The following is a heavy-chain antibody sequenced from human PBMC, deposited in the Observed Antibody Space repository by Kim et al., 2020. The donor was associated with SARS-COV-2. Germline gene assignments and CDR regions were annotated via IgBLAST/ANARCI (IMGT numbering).Heavy chain of an antibody. J-gene: IGHJ4*02. D-gene: IGHD3-9*01. CDR3: ASSSPAYFRN. CDR2: YN. V-gene: IGHV6-1*01. Sequence: YNDYEVSVKSRMTINPDTSKNQFSLQLSSVTPEDTAVYYCASSSPAYFRNWGQGTLVTVSS.